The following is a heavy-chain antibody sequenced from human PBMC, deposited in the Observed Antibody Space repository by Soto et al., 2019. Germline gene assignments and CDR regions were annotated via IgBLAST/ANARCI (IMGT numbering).Heavy chain of an antibody. CDR2: IIPILNIT. J-gene: IGHJ6*03. CDR3: GGSGSYGDTMDV. D-gene: IGHD3-10*01. Sequence: SVKVSCKASGGTLNTYSINWVRQAPGQGLEWMARIIPILNITNYAQKFQGRVTITADKSTSTAYMELCSLRSDDTAVYYCGGSGSYGDTMDVWGKGTTVTVSS. CDR1: GGTLNTYS. V-gene: IGHV1-69*02.